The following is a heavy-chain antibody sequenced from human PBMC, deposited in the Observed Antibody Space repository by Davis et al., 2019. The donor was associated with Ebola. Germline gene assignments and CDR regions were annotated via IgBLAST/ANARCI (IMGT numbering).Heavy chain of an antibody. CDR2: ISSSSYI. D-gene: IGHD6-19*01. Sequence: GESLKISCAASGFTFSSYSMNWVRQAPGKGLEWVSSISSSSYIYYADSVKGRFTISRDNAKNSLYLQMNSLRAEDTAVYYCARARRGSSGWHGGRYGMDVWGQGTTVTVSS. CDR1: GFTFSSYS. J-gene: IGHJ6*02. CDR3: ARARRGSSGWHGGRYGMDV. V-gene: IGHV3-21*01.